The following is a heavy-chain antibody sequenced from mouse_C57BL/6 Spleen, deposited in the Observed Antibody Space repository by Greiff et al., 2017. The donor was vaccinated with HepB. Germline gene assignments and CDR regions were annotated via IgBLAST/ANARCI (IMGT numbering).Heavy chain of an antibody. Sequence: EVMLVESGEGLVKPGGSLKLSCAASGFTFSSYAMSWVRQTPEKRLEWVAYISSGGDYIYYADTVKGRFTISRDNARNTLYLQMSSLKSEDTAMYYCTRVPIYYDPYFDYWGQGTTLTVSS. CDR2: ISSGGDYI. V-gene: IGHV5-9-1*02. CDR1: GFTFSSYA. D-gene: IGHD2-4*01. J-gene: IGHJ2*01. CDR3: TRVPIYYDPYFDY.